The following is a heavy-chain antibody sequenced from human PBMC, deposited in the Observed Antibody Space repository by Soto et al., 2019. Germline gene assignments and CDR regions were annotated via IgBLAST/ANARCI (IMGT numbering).Heavy chain of an antibody. CDR2: IKSKTDGGTT. J-gene: IGHJ2*01. CDR1: GFTFSNAW. CDR3: TVGMTTWERYFDL. D-gene: IGHD4-17*01. V-gene: IGHV3-15*01. Sequence: GGSLRLSCAASGFTFSNAWMSWVRQAPGKGLEWVGRIKSKTDGGTTDYAAPVKGRFTISRDDSKNTLYLQMNSLKTEDTAVYYCTVGMTTWERYFDLWGRGTLVTVSS.